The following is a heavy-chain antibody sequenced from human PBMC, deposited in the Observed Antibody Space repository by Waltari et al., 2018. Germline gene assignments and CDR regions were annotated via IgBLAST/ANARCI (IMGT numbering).Heavy chain of an antibody. J-gene: IGHJ4*02. V-gene: IGHV4-30-4*08. Sequence: QVQLQESGPGLVKPSQTLSLTCTVSGGSISSGDYYWSWIRQPPGKGLEWIGYIYYSGSTYSSPSLKSRVTISVDTSKNQFSLKLSSVTAADTAVYYCARDGFLGELNRKGNYFDYWGQGTLVTVSS. CDR1: GGSISSGDYY. D-gene: IGHD3-16*01. CDR3: ARDGFLGELNRKGNYFDY. CDR2: IYYSGST.